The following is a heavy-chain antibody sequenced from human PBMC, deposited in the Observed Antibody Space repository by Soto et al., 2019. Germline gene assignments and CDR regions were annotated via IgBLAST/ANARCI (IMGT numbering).Heavy chain of an antibody. V-gene: IGHV3-23*01. D-gene: IGHD3-3*01. CDR1: GFTFSTQA. CDR3: ARDGGLQDYYYYGMDV. J-gene: IGHJ6*02. CDR2: LTASGINT. Sequence: GGSLRLSCAASGFTFSTQAMSWVRQAPGKGLQWVSALTASGINTYYADSVKGRFTISRDNSKNTLYLSSLRSEDTAVYYCARDGGLQDYYYYGMDVWGQGTTVTVSS.